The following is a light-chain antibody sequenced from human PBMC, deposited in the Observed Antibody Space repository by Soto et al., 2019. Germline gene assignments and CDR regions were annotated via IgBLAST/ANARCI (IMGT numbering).Light chain of an antibody. CDR1: SSDVGGYKY. CDR2: DVS. CDR3: SSYTTSSTLV. Sequence: QSALTQPASVSGSPGQSITISCTGTSSDVGGYKYVSWYQQHPGKAPRLMIYDVSYRPSGVSDRFSGSKSGNSASLTISGLQAEDEADYYCSSYTTSSTLVFGGGTQLTVL. J-gene: IGLJ2*01. V-gene: IGLV2-14*01.